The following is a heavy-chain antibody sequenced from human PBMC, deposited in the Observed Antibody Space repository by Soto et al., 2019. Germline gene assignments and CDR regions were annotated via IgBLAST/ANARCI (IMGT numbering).Heavy chain of an antibody. D-gene: IGHD6-19*01. CDR3: ARPQWLVRGWFDP. V-gene: IGHV4-31*03. J-gene: IGHJ5*02. Sequence: SETLSLTCTVVGGSISSAAYYWYWIRQHPGEGLEWIGFMYYDASTNYNPSLKSRVTISVDTSKNQFSLKLSSVTAADTAVYYCARPQWLVRGWFDPWGQGTLVTVSS. CDR1: GGSISSAAYY. CDR2: MYYDAST.